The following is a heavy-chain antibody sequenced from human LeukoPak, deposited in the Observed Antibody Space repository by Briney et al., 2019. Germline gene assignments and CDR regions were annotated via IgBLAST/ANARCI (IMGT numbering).Heavy chain of an antibody. J-gene: IGHJ5*02. V-gene: IGHV3-7*01. CDR2: IKQDGSEK. CDR3: ARDYRSSSGWSTDWFDP. CDR1: GFTFSSYW. Sequence: GGSLRLSCAASGFTFSSYWMSWVRQAPGEGLEWVANIKQDGSEKYYVDSVKGRFTISRDNAKNSLYLQMNSLRAEDTAVYYCARDYRSSSGWSTDWFDPWGQGTLVTVSS. D-gene: IGHD6-19*01.